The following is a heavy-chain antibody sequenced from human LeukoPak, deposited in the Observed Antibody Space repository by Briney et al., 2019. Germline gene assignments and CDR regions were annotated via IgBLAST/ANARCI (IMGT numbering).Heavy chain of an antibody. V-gene: IGHV3-23*01. D-gene: IGHD2-2*01. CDR1: GFTFSSNA. CDR2: ISGSGSST. J-gene: IGHJ4*02. CDR3: AKFDPGPHCSSTSCYDNYFDY. Sequence: GGSLTLSCAASGFTFSSNAMSWVRHAPGQGLEWVSAISGSGSSTYYADSVKGWFTISRDNSKNTLYLQMNRLRAEDTAVYYCAKFDPGPHCSSTSCYDNYFDYWGEGTMV.